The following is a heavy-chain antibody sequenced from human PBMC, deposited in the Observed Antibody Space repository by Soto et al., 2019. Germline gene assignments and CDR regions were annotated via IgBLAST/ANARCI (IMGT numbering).Heavy chain of an antibody. CDR2: IYYSGSS. CDR3: GTRPIGVDPPPMAV. Sequence: SETLSLTCTVSGGSISSGDYYWSWIRQPPGKGLEWIGYIYYSGSSSDNASLKSRTSISADRSNNQFSLTLHSLAAADTAVFFWGTRPIGVDPPPMAVWGPGTSVTVSS. V-gene: IGHV4-30-4*01. CDR1: GGSISSGDYY. J-gene: IGHJ6*02. D-gene: IGHD3-16*01.